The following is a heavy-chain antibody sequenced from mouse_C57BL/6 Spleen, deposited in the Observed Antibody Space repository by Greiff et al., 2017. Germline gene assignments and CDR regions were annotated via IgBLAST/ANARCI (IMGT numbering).Heavy chain of an antibody. Sequence: ESGPGLVKPSQSLSLTCSVTGYSITSGYYWNWIRQFPGNKLEWMGYISYDGSNNYNPSLKNRISITRDTSKNQFFLKLNSVTTEDTATYYCAREANWDVAYWGQGTLVTVSA. CDR3: AREANWDVAY. J-gene: IGHJ3*01. V-gene: IGHV3-6*01. D-gene: IGHD4-1*01. CDR2: ISYDGSN. CDR1: GYSITSGYY.